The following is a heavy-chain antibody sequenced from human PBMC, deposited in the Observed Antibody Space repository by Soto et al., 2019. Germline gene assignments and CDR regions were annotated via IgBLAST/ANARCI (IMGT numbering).Heavy chain of an antibody. V-gene: IGHV3-66*01. CDR2: IYSGGST. CDR1: GFTFSSNY. D-gene: IGHD6-19*01. Sequence: GGSLRLSCAASGFTFSSNYMSWVRQAPGKGLEWVSVIYSGGSTYYADSVKGRFTISRDNSKNTLYLQMNSLRAEDTAVYYCARDTRKQWLVQGSPPHYFDYWGQGTLVTVSS. CDR3: ARDTRKQWLVQGSPPHYFDY. J-gene: IGHJ4*02.